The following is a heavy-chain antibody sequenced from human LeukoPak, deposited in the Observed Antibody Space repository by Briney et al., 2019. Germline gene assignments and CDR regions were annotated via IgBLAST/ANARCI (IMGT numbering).Heavy chain of an antibody. V-gene: IGHV4-4*07. CDR2: IYTSGST. CDR1: GGSISSYY. D-gene: IGHD5-18*01. CDR3: ARDEVAYSSDAFDI. Sequence: SETLSLTCTVSGGSISSYYWSWIRQPAGKGLEWIGRIYTSGSTNYNPSLKSRVTMSVDTSKNQFSLKLSSVTAADTAVYYGARDEVAYSSDAFDIWGQGTMATVSS. J-gene: IGHJ3*02.